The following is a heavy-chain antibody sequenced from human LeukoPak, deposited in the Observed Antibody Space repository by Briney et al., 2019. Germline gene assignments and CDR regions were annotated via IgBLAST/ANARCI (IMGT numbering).Heavy chain of an antibody. D-gene: IGHD1-26*01. CDR1: GFTFSSYA. J-gene: IGHJ1*01. CDR2: ISGSGGST. V-gene: IGHV3-23*01. Sequence: GGSLRLSCAASGFTFSSYAMSWVRQAPGKGLEWVSAISGSGGSTYYADSVKGRFTISRDNSKNTLYLQMNSLRAEDTAVHYCANAWRSPRVDFQHWGQGTLVTVSS. CDR3: ANAWRSPRVDFQH.